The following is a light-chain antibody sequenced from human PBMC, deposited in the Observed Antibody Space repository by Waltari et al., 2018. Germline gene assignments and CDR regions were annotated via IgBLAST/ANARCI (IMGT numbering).Light chain of an antibody. J-gene: IGLJ2*01. CDR2: QSS. Sequence: SYEVIQPPSVSVSPGQTATITCSGDKLGGRPTSWYQHRPGQSPVLLISQSSRRSSGVPVRFSGSHSGTTATLTISGSQTVDEADYYCQSWDRDGAVFGDGTTLTVL. CDR1: KLGGRP. V-gene: IGLV3-1*01. CDR3: QSWDRDGAV.